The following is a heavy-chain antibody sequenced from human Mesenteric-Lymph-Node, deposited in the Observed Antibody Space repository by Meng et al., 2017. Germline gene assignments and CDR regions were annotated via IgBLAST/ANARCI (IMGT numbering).Heavy chain of an antibody. CDR3: ARVFRYSSSWYGGGFDY. D-gene: IGHD6-13*01. V-gene: IGHV3-38-3*01. CDR1: GFTVSSNE. J-gene: IGHJ4*02. CDR2: ISGGSK. Sequence: GESLKISCAASGFTVSSNEMSWVRQAPGKGLEWVSSISGGSKYYADSRKGRFTISRDNSKNTLYLQMNSLRAEDTAVYYCARVFRYSSSWYGGGFDYWGQGTLVTVSS.